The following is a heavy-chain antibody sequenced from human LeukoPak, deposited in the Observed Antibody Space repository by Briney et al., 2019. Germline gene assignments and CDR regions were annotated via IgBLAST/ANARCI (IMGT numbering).Heavy chain of an antibody. CDR2: IYYSGST. D-gene: IGHD6-13*01. CDR3: ARLLRRGKYGIAAAGYYYYGMDV. Sequence: SETLSLTCTVSGGSISSYYWSWIRQPPGKGLEWIGYIYYSGSTNYNPSLKSRVTISVDTSKNQFSLKLSSVTAADTAVYYCARLLRRGKYGIAAAGYYYYGMDVWGQGTTVTVSS. J-gene: IGHJ6*02. V-gene: IGHV4-59*08. CDR1: GGSISSYY.